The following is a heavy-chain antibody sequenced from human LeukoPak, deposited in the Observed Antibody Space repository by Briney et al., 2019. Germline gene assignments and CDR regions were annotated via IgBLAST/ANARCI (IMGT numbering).Heavy chain of an antibody. Sequence: ASVMVSCKASGYTLISYAISWVRQAPGQGLEWMGWITACNGYTTYAQKLQGRVTMTTDTSTNTAYMELRCLKSDDTAVYYCARGDCSGGSCYLPEYLQHWGQGTLVTVSS. CDR3: ARGDCSGGSCYLPEYLQH. D-gene: IGHD2-15*01. V-gene: IGHV1-18*01. J-gene: IGHJ1*01. CDR2: ITACNGYT. CDR1: GYTLISYA.